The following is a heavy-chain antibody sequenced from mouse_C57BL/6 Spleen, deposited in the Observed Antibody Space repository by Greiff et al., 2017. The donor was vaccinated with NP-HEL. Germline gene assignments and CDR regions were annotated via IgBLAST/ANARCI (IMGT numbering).Heavy chain of an antibody. CDR2: IDPSDSET. CDR3: AIYYGNYVFDY. V-gene: IGHV1-52*01. Sequence: VQLQQPGAELVRPGSSVKLSCKASGYTFTSYWMHWVKQRPIQGLEWIGNIDPSDSETHYNQKFKDKATLTVDKSSSTAYMQLSSLTSEDSAVYYCAIYYGNYVFDYWGQGTTLTVSS. CDR1: GYTFTSYW. J-gene: IGHJ2*01. D-gene: IGHD2-1*01.